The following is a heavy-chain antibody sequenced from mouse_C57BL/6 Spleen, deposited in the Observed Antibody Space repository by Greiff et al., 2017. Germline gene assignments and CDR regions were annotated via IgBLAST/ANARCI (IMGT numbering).Heavy chain of an antibody. CDR3: ARLTYYSNYESDY. J-gene: IGHJ2*01. V-gene: IGHV1-26*01. CDR2: INPNNGGT. Sequence: EVQLQQSGPELVKPGASVKISCKASGYTFTDYYMNWVKQSHGKSLEWIGDINPNNGGTSYNQKFKGKATLTVDKSSSTAYMELRSLTSDDSAVYYCARLTYYSNYESDYWGQGTTLTVSS. CDR1: GYTFTDYY. D-gene: IGHD2-5*01.